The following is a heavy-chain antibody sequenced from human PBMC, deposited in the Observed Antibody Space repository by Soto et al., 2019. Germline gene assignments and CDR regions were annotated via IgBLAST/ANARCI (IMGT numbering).Heavy chain of an antibody. J-gene: IGHJ4*02. CDR2: ISAYNGNT. CDR1: GYTFTSYG. D-gene: IGHD5-12*01. CDR3: ARHGGYDWLAGRGDY. Sequence: QVQLVQSGAEVKKPGASVKVSCKASGYTFTSYGISWVRQAPGQGLEWMGWISAYNGNTNYAQKLQGRVTMTTDTATSTAYMELWSLRCEDTAVYYCARHGGYDWLAGRGDYWGRGPLVTVSS. V-gene: IGHV1-18*01.